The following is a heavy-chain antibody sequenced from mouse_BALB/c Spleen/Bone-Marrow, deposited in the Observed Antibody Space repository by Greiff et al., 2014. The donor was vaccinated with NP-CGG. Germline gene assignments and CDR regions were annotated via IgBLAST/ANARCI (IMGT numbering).Heavy chain of an antibody. CDR1: GFNIKDTY. CDR3: ARGTPYAMDY. D-gene: IGHD2-14*01. J-gene: IGHJ4*01. Sequence: EVKLQESGAELVKPGASVKLSCTASGFNIKDTYMHWVKQRPEQGLEWIGRIDSANGNTKYDPKFQGKATITADTSSNTAYLQLSSLTSEDTAVYYCARGTPYAMDYWGQGTSVTVSS. CDR2: IDSANGNT. V-gene: IGHV14-3*02.